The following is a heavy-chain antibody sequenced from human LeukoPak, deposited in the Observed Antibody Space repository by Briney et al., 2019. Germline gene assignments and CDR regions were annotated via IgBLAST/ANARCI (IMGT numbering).Heavy chain of an antibody. Sequence: PGGSLRLSCAASGFTFSSYTMNWVRQAPGKGLEWVSSIGSSSSYIYYADSVKGRFTISRDNAKNSLYLQMNSLRADDTAVYYCARETYCSGGSCYKGNAFDIWGQGTMVTVSS. CDR2: IGSSSSYI. V-gene: IGHV3-21*01. J-gene: IGHJ3*02. D-gene: IGHD2-15*01. CDR3: ARETYCSGGSCYKGNAFDI. CDR1: GFTFSSYT.